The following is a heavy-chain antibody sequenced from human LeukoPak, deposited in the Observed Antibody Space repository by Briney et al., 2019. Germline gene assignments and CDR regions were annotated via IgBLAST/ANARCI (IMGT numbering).Heavy chain of an antibody. D-gene: IGHD4-17*01. Sequence: SGTLSLTCTVSGGSISSYYWRWIRQPAGKGLERIGRIYTSGSTNYNPSLKSRVTMSVATSKNQFSLKLSSVTAADTAVHYCARDRDYGDYGQAHWYSDLASRGSLLTVSS. CDR3: ARDRDYGDYGQAHWYSDL. CDR2: IYTSGST. CDR1: GGSISSYY. J-gene: IGHJ2*01. V-gene: IGHV4-4*07.